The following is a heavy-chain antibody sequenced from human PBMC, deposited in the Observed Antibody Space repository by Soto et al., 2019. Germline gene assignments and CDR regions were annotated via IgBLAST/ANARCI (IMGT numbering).Heavy chain of an antibody. CDR3: AGGGDWYYFYY. Sequence: QVQLVQSGAEVKKPGSSVKVSCKASGGTFSSYTISWVRQAPGQGLEWMGRIIPILGIANYAQKFQGRVTITADKSTSTAYMELSILRSEDTAVYYCAGGGDWYYFYYWGQGTLVTVSS. CDR1: GGTFSSYT. J-gene: IGHJ4*02. V-gene: IGHV1-69*02. D-gene: IGHD2-21*02. CDR2: IIPILGIA.